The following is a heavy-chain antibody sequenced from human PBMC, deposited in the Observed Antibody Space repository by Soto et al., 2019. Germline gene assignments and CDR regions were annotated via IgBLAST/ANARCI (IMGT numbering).Heavy chain of an antibody. CDR1: GFTFSSYG. V-gene: IGHV3-33*01. CDR2: IWYDGSNK. Sequence: QVQLVESGGGVVQPGRSLRLSCAASGFTFSSYGMHWVRQAPGKGLEWVAVIWYDGSNKYYADSVKGRFTISRDNSKNTLYLQLNSLRAEDTAVYYCARYNCGGDCYYFDYWGQGTMVTVSS. CDR3: ARYNCGGDCYYFDY. J-gene: IGHJ4*02. D-gene: IGHD2-21*02.